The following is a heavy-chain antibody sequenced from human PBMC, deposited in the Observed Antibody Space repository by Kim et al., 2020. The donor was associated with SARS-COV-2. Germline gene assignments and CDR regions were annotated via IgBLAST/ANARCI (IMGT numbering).Heavy chain of an antibody. Sequence: AASGKGRFTISRDNAKNSLYLQMNSLRAEDTAVYYCARVPGDYGDNWFDPWGQGTLVTVSS. V-gene: IGHV3-11*01. J-gene: IGHJ5*02. D-gene: IGHD4-17*01. CDR3: ARVPGDYGDNWFDP.